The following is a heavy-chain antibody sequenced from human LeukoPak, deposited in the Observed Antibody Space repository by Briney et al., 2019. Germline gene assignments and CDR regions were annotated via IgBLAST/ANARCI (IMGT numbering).Heavy chain of an antibody. J-gene: IGHJ6*02. CDR3: ASDTTSSSWYEMFVDYYYGMDV. V-gene: IGHV3-13*01. D-gene: IGHD6-13*01. CDR1: GFTFSCYD. Sequence: GGSLRLSCGACGFTFSCYDMLWLRDATGKGVEWFLAIGTAGDTYYPGSVKGRFTISRENAKNSLYLQMNSPRAGDTAVYYCASDTTSSSWYEMFVDYYYGMDVWGQGTTVTVSS. CDR2: IGTAGDT.